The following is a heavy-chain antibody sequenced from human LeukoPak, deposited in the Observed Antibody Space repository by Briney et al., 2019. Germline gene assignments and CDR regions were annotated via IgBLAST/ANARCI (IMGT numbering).Heavy chain of an antibody. V-gene: IGHV4-38-2*02. CDR1: GYSISSAYY. CDR3: ARDWGVSARPGYMDV. CDR2: IYHSGST. J-gene: IGHJ6*03. Sequence: SETLSLTCTVSGYSISSAYYWGWIRQPPGKGLEWIGSIYHSGSTYYNPSLKSRVTISVDTSKNHFSLKLSSVTAADTAVYYCARDWGVSARPGYMDVWGKGTTVTVSS. D-gene: IGHD6-6*01.